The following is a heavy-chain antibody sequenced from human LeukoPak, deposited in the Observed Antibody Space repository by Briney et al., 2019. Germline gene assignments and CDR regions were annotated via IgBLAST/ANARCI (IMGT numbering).Heavy chain of an antibody. J-gene: IGHJ4*02. Sequence: PGGSLRLSCAASGFDLYAYEMNWVRQAPGKGLEWVAYFAGSDTTTYYADSVKGRFTISRDNAKNSLYLQMNSLRAEDTALYYCTTLGYHLDSWGQGTLVTVSS. CDR1: GFDLYAYE. CDR3: TTLGYHLDS. D-gene: IGHD3-22*01. V-gene: IGHV3-48*03. CDR2: FAGSDTTT.